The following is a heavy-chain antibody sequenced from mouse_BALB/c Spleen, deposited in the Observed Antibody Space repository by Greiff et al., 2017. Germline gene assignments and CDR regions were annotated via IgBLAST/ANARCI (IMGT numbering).Heavy chain of an antibody. Sequence: VQLKQSGPDLVKPGASVNISCKASGYSFTGYYMHWVKQSHGKSLEWIGRVNPNNGGTSYNQKFKGKAILTVDKPSSTAYMELRSLTSEDSAVYYCARGYYDYDAYAMDYWGQGTSVTVSS. V-gene: IGHV1-26*01. D-gene: IGHD2-4*01. J-gene: IGHJ4*01. CDR2: VNPNNGGT. CDR1: GYSFTGYY. CDR3: ARGYYDYDAYAMDY.